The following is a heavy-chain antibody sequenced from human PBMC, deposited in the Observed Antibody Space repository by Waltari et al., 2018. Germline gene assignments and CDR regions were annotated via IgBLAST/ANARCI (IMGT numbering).Heavy chain of an antibody. J-gene: IGHJ4*02. D-gene: IGHD3-16*02. CDR1: GYSFTSYW. Sequence: EVQLVQSGAEVKKPGESLKISCKGSGYSFTSYWIGWVRQMPGKGLEWMGITYPGDTDTRYSPSFQGQVTSSADKSISTAYLQWSSLKASDTAMYYCARLDYDYIWGSYRYTGHFDYWGQGTLVTVSS. V-gene: IGHV5-51*03. CDR3: ARLDYDYIWGSYRYTGHFDY. CDR2: TYPGDTDT.